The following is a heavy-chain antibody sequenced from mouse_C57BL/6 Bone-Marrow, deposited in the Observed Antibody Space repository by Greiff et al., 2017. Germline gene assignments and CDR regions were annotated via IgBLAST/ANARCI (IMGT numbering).Heavy chain of an antibody. CDR3: ARPLYYYGSSEFAY. D-gene: IGHD1-1*01. V-gene: IGHV1-26*01. Sequence: EVQLQQSGPELVKPGASVKISCKASGYTFTDYYMNWVKQSHGKSLEWIGDINPNNGGTSYNQKFKGKATLTVDKSSSTAYMELRSLTSEDSAVYYCARPLYYYGSSEFAYWGQGTLVTVSA. CDR2: INPNNGGT. CDR1: GYTFTDYY. J-gene: IGHJ3*01.